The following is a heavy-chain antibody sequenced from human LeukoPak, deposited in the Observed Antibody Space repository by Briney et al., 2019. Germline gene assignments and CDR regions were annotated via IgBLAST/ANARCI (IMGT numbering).Heavy chain of an antibody. Sequence: GGSLRLSCAASGFTFSTYTMGWDRQAPGKGLEWVSSISISDAYTYYADSVKGRFTISRDNAENSLYLQMNSLRAEDTAVYYCARRYCSTTTCDAFDNWGQGTLVTVSS. CDR1: GFTFSTYT. CDR3: ARRYCSTTTCDAFDN. V-gene: IGHV3-21*06. J-gene: IGHJ4*02. D-gene: IGHD2-2*01. CDR2: ISISDAYT.